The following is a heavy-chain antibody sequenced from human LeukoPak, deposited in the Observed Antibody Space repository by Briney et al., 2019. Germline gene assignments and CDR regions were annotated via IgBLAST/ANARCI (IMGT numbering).Heavy chain of an antibody. V-gene: IGHV3-23*01. Sequence: GGSLRLSCAASGFTFSSFAMSWVRQAPGKGLEWVSSMSGSGGTTYYADSVKGRFTISRDNSRNTLYLQMNSLRADDTAVYYCAKDHGVAVAGMYYWGQGTLVTVSS. CDR2: MSGSGGTT. CDR1: GFTFSSFA. J-gene: IGHJ4*02. D-gene: IGHD6-19*01. CDR3: AKDHGVAVAGMYY.